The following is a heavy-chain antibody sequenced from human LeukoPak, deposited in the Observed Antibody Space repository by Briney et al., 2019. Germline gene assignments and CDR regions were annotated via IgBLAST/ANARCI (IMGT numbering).Heavy chain of an antibody. CDR1: GGSISDYY. D-gene: IGHD6-13*01. Sequence: PSETLSLTCTVSGGSISDYYWSWIRHPPGKGLEWIGYIYYSGSTNYNPSLKSRITISIDTSKNQFSLKLSSVTAADTAVYYCARGRQQLDYWGQGTLVTVSS. CDR2: IYYSGST. J-gene: IGHJ4*02. V-gene: IGHV4-59*01. CDR3: ARGRQQLDY.